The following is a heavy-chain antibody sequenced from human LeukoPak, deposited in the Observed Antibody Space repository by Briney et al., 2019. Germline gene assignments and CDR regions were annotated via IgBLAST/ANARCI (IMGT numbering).Heavy chain of an antibody. D-gene: IGHD3-22*01. CDR2: ISTSSSTI. CDR3: ATYSSLNRREFQY. CDR1: GFTFSSYS. J-gene: IGHJ1*01. V-gene: IGHV3-48*01. Sequence: GGSLRLSCAASGFTFSSYSMNWVRQAPGKGLEWVSYISTSSSTIYYADSVKGRFTIFRDNAKNSLYLQMNSLRAEDTAVYYCATYSSLNRREFQYWGQGTLLTVSS.